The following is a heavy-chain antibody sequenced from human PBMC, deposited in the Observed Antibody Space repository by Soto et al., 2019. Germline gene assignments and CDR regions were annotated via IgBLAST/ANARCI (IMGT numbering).Heavy chain of an antibody. J-gene: IGHJ6*03. CDR1: GFTFSSYW. CDR3: ARPLLTFNYMDV. V-gene: IGHV3-74*01. Sequence: PGGSLRLSCAASGFTFSSYWMHWVRQAPGEGLVWVSRINSDGTSTSYADSVKGRFTISRDNAKNTLFLQMDSLRAEDTAVYYCARPLLTFNYMDVWGKGTTVTVSS. D-gene: IGHD2-15*01. CDR2: INSDGTST.